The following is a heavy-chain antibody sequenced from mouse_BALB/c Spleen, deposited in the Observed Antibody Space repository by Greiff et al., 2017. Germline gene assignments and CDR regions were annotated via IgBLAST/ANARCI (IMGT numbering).Heavy chain of an antibody. CDR1: GYAFSSYW. D-gene: IGHD2-1*01. CDR3: ARGDGNYSWFAY. CDR2: IYPGDGDT. Sequence: QVQLQQSGAELVRPGSSVKISCKASGYAFSSYWMNWVKQRPGQGLEWIGQIYPGDGDTNYNGKFKGKATLTADKSSSTAYMQLSSLTSEDSAVDFGARGDGNYSWFAYWGQGTLVTVSA. J-gene: IGHJ3*01. V-gene: IGHV1-80*01.